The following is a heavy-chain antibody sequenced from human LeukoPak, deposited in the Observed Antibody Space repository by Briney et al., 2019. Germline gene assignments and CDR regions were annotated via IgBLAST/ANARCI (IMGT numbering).Heavy chain of an antibody. J-gene: IGHJ4*02. CDR1: GGSISSGSYY. CDR2: IYTSGST. CDR3: ARDRGLWFGDSPGGMDV. Sequence: SQTLSLTCTVSGGSISSGSYYWSWIRQPAGKGLEWIGRIYTSGSTNYNPSLKSRVTISVDTSKNQFSLKLSSVTAADTAVYYCARDRGLWFGDSPGGMDVWGQGTLVTVSS. D-gene: IGHD3-10*01. V-gene: IGHV4-61*02.